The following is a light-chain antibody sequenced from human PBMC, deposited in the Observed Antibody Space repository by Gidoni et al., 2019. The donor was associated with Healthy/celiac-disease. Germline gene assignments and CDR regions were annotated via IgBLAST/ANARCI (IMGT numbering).Light chain of an antibody. J-gene: IGKJ1*01. CDR3: QQYYSTPWT. CDR2: WAS. V-gene: IGKV4-1*01. CDR1: QSVLYSSNNKNY. Sequence: DIVMTQSPDSLAVSLCERATIHCKSSQSVLYSSNNKNYLAWYQQKPGQPPKLLIYWASTRKSGVPDRFSGSGSGTDFTLTISSLQAEDVAVYYCQQYYSTPWTFGQGTKVEIK.